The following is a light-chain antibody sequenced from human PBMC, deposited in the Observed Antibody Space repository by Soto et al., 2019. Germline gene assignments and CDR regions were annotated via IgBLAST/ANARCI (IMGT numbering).Light chain of an antibody. Sequence: DIQMTQSPSSLSASVGDRVTITCQASQDINNYLNWYQQKPGKAPKLLIYDASNLETGVPSRFSGSGSGTDFTFTISSLQPEDIATYYCQHYNIYSPWTFGQGTKVDIK. CDR1: QDINNY. V-gene: IGKV1-33*01. CDR3: QHYNIYSPWT. CDR2: DAS. J-gene: IGKJ1*01.